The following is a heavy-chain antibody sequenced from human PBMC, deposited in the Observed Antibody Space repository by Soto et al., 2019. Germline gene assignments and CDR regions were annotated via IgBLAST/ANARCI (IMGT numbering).Heavy chain of an antibody. D-gene: IGHD3-10*01. CDR2: IYYSGST. Sequence: QVQLQESGPGLVKPSQTLSLTCTVSGGSISSGVYYWSWIRQHPGKGLEWIGYIYYSGSTYYNPSLKSRVTISVDTSKNQFSLKLSSVTAADTAVYYCATSPIRITMVRGVFDYWGQGTLVTVSS. V-gene: IGHV4-31*03. CDR1: GGSISSGVYY. CDR3: ATSPIRITMVRGVFDY. J-gene: IGHJ4*02.